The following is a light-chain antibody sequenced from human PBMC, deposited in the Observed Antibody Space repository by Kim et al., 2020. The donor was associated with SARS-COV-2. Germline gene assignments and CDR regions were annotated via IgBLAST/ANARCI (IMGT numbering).Light chain of an antibody. CDR2: KAS. Sequence: AAVGDRVTSTCRASQSISSWLAWYQQKPGKAPKLLIYKASSLESGVPSRFSGSGSGTEFTLTISSLQPDDFATYYCQQYNSYSGTFGQGTKVDIK. V-gene: IGKV1-5*03. J-gene: IGKJ1*01. CDR1: QSISSW. CDR3: QQYNSYSGT.